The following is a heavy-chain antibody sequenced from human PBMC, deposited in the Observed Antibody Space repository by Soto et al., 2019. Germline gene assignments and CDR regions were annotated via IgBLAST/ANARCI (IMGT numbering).Heavy chain of an antibody. CDR1: GGSFSGYY. J-gene: IGHJ6*02. Sequence: SETLSLTCAVYGGSFSGYYWSWIRQPPGKGLEWIGEIYHSGSTNYNPSLKSRVTISVDKSKNQFSLKLSSVTAADTAVYYCARHFEAAAGRYYYYGMDVWGQGTAVTVSS. V-gene: IGHV4-34*01. D-gene: IGHD6-13*01. CDR2: IYHSGST. CDR3: ARHFEAAAGRYYYYGMDV.